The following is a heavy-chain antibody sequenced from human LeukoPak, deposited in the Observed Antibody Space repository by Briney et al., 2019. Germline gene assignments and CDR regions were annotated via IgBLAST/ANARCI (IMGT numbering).Heavy chain of an antibody. D-gene: IGHD5-18*01. V-gene: IGHV4-59*08. Sequence: PSETLSLTCTVSGGSISSYYWSWIRQPPGKGLEWIGYIYYSGSTNYNPSLKSRVTISVDTSKNQFSLKLRSVTAADTAVYYCARVRGEYSYGYGYYYYMDVWGKGTTVTVSS. CDR3: ARVRGEYSYGYGYYYYMDV. CDR1: GGSISSYY. J-gene: IGHJ6*03. CDR2: IYYSGST.